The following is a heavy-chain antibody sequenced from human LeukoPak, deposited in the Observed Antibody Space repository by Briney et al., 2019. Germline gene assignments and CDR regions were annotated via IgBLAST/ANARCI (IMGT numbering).Heavy chain of an antibody. Sequence: SETLSLTCAVYGGSFSGYYWSWIRQPPGKGLEWIGEINHSGSTNYNPSLKSRVTISVDTSKNQFSLKLSSVTAADTAVYYCARFGDANFDYRGQGTLVTVSS. V-gene: IGHV4-34*01. CDR1: GGSFSGYY. J-gene: IGHJ4*02. D-gene: IGHD3-10*01. CDR2: INHSGST. CDR3: ARFGDANFDY.